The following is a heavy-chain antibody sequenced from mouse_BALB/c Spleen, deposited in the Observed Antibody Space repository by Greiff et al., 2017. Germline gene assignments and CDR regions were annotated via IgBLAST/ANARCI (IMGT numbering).Heavy chain of an antibody. CDR3: ARVVGDDYDWFAY. V-gene: IGHV1-9*01. J-gene: IGHJ3*01. CDR2: ILPGSGST. CDR1: GYTFSSYW. Sequence: VQLQQSGAELMKPGASVKISCKATGYTFSSYWIEWVKQRPGHGLEWIGEILPGSGSTNYNEKFKGKATFTADTSSNTAYMQLSSLTSEDSAVYYCARVVGDDYDWFAYWGQGTLVTVSA. D-gene: IGHD2-4*01.